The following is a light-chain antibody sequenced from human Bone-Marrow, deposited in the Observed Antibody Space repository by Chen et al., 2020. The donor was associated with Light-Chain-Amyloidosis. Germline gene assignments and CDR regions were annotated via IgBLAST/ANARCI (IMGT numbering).Light chain of an antibody. CDR3: QVWDRSSDRPV. V-gene: IGLV3-21*02. CDR1: NIGSTS. J-gene: IGLJ3*02. CDR2: DDS. Sequence: SYVLTQPSSLSVAPGQTATIACGGNNIGSTSVHWYQQTPGQAPLLVVYDDSDRPSGIHERLSGSNSGNTATLTISRVEAGDEADYYCQVWDRSSDRPVFGGGTKLTVL.